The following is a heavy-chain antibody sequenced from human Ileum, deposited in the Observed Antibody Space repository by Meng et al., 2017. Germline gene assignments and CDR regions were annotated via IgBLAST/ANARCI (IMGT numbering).Heavy chain of an antibody. V-gene: IGHV4-4*07. D-gene: IGHD4-17*01. CDR2: IYTRGST. Sequence: QVPVPAPGQRLVHPSGPLVPTWHVSGCSISSYYWCWIRRPAGKGLEWIGRIYTRGSTNYNPSLNSRVTMSVDTSKNQFSLKLSSVTAAVTAVYYCARDVVPTVTYYYNWFDPWGQGTLVTVSS. CDR3: ARDVVPTVTYYYNWFDP. J-gene: IGHJ5*02. CDR1: GCSISSYY.